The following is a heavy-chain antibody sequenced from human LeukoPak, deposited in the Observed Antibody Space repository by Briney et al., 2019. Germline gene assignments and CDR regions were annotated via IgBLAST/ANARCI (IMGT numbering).Heavy chain of an antibody. V-gene: IGHV4-30-2*01. CDR1: GGSISSGGYS. D-gene: IGHD6-19*01. CDR2: IYHSGST. Sequence: TSQTLSLTCAVSGGSISSGGYSWSWIRQPPGKGLEWIGYIYHSGSTYYNPSLKSRVTISVDRSKNQFSLKLSSVTAADTAVYYCARGGAVAGTSDYWGQGTLVTVSS. CDR3: ARGGAVAGTSDY. J-gene: IGHJ4*02.